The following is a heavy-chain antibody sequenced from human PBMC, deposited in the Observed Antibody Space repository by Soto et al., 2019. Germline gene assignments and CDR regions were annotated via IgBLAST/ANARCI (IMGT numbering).Heavy chain of an antibody. CDR1: GHIFVTHW. V-gene: IGHV5-51*01. CDR2: LYPGDSET. J-gene: IGHJ4*02. CDR3: VSTINGYFEF. D-gene: IGHD3-9*01. Sequence: GASLKISCKGSGHIFVTHWIGWVRQVPGKGLEWMGILYPGDSETKYSPSFQGQVTISADKSIRTAYLQWSSLKASDTALYYCVSTINGYFEFWGQGTLVTVSS.